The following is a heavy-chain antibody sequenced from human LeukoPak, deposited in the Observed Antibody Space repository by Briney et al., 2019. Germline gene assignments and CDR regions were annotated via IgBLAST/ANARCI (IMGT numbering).Heavy chain of an antibody. Sequence: GGSLRLSCAAAGFTFSNYAMTWVRQAPGKGLEWVSSISGSGGSTYYADSVKGRFTISRDNSKNTLYLQMYSLRAEDTAVYYCAKDLIAAEVYWGQGTLVTVSS. V-gene: IGHV3-23*01. CDR2: ISGSGGST. D-gene: IGHD6-13*01. J-gene: IGHJ4*02. CDR3: AKDLIAAEVY. CDR1: GFTFSNYA.